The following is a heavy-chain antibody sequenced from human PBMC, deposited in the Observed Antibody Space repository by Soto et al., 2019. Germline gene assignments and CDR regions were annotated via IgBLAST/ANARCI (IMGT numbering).Heavy chain of an antibody. J-gene: IGHJ3*01. CDR2: IYHSGST. Sequence: PSETLSLTCAVSGGSISSGGYSWSWIRQPPGKGLEWIGYIYHSGSTYYNPSLKSRVTISVDRSKNQFSLKLSSVTAADTAVYYCARGVGAGYPLSVLDFSGQGSMVIVSS. V-gene: IGHV4-30-2*01. CDR3: ARGVGAGYPLSVLDF. CDR1: GGSISSGGYS. D-gene: IGHD3-9*01.